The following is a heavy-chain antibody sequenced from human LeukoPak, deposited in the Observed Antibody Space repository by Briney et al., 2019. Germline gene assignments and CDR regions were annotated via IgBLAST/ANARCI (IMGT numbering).Heavy chain of an antibody. CDR2: IYSGGST. Sequence: PGGSLRLSCAASGFTVSSNYMSWVRQAPGKGLEWVSVIYSGGSTYYADSVKGRFTISRDNSKNTLYLQMNSLRAEDTAVYYCARVSSGSYDFDYWGQGTLVTVSS. CDR3: ARVSSGSYDFDY. V-gene: IGHV3-66*01. J-gene: IGHJ4*02. CDR1: GFTVSSNY. D-gene: IGHD1-26*01.